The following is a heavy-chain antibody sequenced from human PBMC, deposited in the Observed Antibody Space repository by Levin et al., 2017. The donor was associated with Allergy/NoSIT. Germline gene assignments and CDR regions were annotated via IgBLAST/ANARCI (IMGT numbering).Heavy chain of an antibody. CDR1: GSTFSDYA. Sequence: GGSLRLSCVASGSTFSDYAMHWARQAPGRGLEWVAVISYNGNIKYNADSVQGRFTISRSNSNNTLYSQMDSLRVEDTGAYDWSRDYWTYSGTRDGTDGWGQGTTVTVSS. V-gene: IGHV3-30*04. J-gene: IGHJ6*02. CDR3: SRDYWTYSGTRDGTDG. D-gene: IGHD3-10*01. CDR2: ISYNGNIK.